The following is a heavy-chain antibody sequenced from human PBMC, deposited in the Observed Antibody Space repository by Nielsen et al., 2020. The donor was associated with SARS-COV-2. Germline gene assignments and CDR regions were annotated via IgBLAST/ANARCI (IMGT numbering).Heavy chain of an antibody. CDR1: GYTFTNYG. J-gene: IGHJ5*02. V-gene: IGHV1-18*04. Sequence: ASVKVSCKASGYTFTNYGISWVRQAPGQVLEWLVWIRGLNGYTYYAKKVQDRLTLTADSSTSTAFLELTSLTSDDTAVYYCARYSTGWFSGLYWFDPWGQGTLVTVST. CDR3: ARYSTGWFSGLYWFDP. D-gene: IGHD2-2*01. CDR2: IRGLNGYT.